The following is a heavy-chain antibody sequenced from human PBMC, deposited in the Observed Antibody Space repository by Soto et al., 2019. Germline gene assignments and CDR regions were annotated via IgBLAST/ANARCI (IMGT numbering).Heavy chain of an antibody. CDR3: ARGEVWLELNYYYGMDV. D-gene: IGHD1-7*01. CDR2: IIPICGTA. J-gene: IGHJ6*02. CDR1: GGTFSSYA. Sequence: QVQLVQSGAEVKKPGYSVKVSCKASGGTFSSYAISWVRQAPGQGLEWMGGIIPICGTANYAQKFQGRVTITADESTSTAYMELSSLRSEDTAVYYCARGEVWLELNYYYGMDVWGQGTTVTVSS. V-gene: IGHV1-69*12.